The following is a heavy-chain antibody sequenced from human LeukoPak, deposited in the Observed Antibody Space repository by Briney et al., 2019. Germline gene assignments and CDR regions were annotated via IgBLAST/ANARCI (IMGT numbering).Heavy chain of an antibody. CDR1: GGSISSSSYY. D-gene: IGHD2-2*01. CDR2: IYYSGST. V-gene: IGHV4-39*01. CDR3: ARRGCSSTSCYSAEYFQH. Sequence: PSETLSLTCTVSGGSISSSSYYWGWIRQPPGKGLEWIGSIYYSGSTYYNPSLKSRVTISVDTSKNQFSLKLSSVTAADTAVYYCARRGCSSTSCYSAEYFQHWCQGTLVTVSS. J-gene: IGHJ1*01.